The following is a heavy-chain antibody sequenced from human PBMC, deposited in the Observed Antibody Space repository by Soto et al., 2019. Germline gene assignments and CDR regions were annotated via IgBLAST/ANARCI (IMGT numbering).Heavy chain of an antibody. CDR1: GGTFSSYA. J-gene: IGHJ3*02. D-gene: IGHD4-17*01. Sequence: QVQLVQSGAEVKKPGSSLKVSCKASGGTFSSYAISWVRQAPGQGPEWMGGIIPMFGTANYAQKFQGRVTITADKSASTAYMELSSLRSEDTAVYYCASLDYGDYRKNAFDIWGQGTMVTVSS. CDR2: IIPMFGTA. CDR3: ASLDYGDYRKNAFDI. V-gene: IGHV1-69*06.